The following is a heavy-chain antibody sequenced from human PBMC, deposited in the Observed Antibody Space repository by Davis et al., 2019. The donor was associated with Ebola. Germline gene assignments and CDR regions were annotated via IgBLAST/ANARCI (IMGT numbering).Heavy chain of an antibody. V-gene: IGHV3-74*01. CDR1: GFTFSSYW. D-gene: IGHD2-8*01. CDR2: INSDGSRT. Sequence: GESLKISCAASGFTFSSYWMHWVRQAPGKGLVWVSRINSDGSRTSYADSVKGRFTISRDNSKNTLYLQMNSLRAEDTAVYYCARDGIIVLMVYPSNDNYYYGMDVWGKGTTVTVSS. CDR3: ARDGIIVLMVYPSNDNYYYGMDV. J-gene: IGHJ6*04.